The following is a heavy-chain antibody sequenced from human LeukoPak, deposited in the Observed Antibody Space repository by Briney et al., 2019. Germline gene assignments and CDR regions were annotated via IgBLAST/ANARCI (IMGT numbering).Heavy chain of an antibody. CDR3: ASNYYGSGSLDY. CDR1: GGSISSYY. CDR2: IYYSGST. D-gene: IGHD3-10*01. J-gene: IGHJ4*02. V-gene: IGHV4-59*08. Sequence: PSETLSLTCTVSGGSISSYYWSWIRQPPGRGLEWIGYIYYSGSTNYNPSLKSRVTISVDTSKNQFSLKLSSVTAADTAVYYCASNYYGSGSLDYWGQGNLVTVSS.